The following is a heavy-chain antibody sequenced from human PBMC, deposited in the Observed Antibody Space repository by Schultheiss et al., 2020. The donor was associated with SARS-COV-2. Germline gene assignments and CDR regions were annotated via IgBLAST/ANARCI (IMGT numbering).Heavy chain of an antibody. CDR1: GGSVSSGSYY. CDR2: IYYSGRT. D-gene: IGHD3-22*01. CDR3: ARVYYDSSGYRQHFDL. V-gene: IGHV4-61*01. J-gene: IGHJ2*01. Sequence: SQTLSLTCTVSGGSVSSGSYYWSWIRQPPGKGLEWIGYIYYSGRTNYNPSLKSRVTISVDKSKNQFSLKLSSVTAADTAVYYCARVYYDSSGYRQHFDLWGRGTLVTVSS.